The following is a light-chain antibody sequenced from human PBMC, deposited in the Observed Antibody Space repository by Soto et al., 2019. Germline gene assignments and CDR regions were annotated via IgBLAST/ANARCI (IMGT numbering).Light chain of an antibody. J-gene: IGLJ1*01. CDR2: EVS. Sequence: QSALTQPASVSGSPGQSITISCTGTSSDVGGYNYVSWYQQHPGKAPKFMIYEVSNRPSGVSDRFSGSKSGNTASLTISGLQAEDEAEYYCSSYTSNVSYVFGTGTKVTVL. V-gene: IGLV2-14*01. CDR1: SSDVGGYNY. CDR3: SSYTSNVSYV.